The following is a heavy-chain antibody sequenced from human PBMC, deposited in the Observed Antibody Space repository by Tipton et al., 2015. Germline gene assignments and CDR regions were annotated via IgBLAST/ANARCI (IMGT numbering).Heavy chain of an antibody. CDR3: AKQFLDAD. CDR1: GFSFSDTT. D-gene: IGHD1-1*01. V-gene: IGHV3-7*03. J-gene: IGHJ4*02. Sequence: GSLRLSCAASGFSFSDTTIHWVRQAPGKGLEWVANINQDGDEKYYVDSVKGRFTISRDNSNNTLYLQMSSLRPEDTAVYYCAKQFLDADWGQGTLVTVSP. CDR2: INQDGDEK.